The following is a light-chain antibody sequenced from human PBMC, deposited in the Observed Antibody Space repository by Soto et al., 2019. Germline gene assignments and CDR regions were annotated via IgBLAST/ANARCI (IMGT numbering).Light chain of an antibody. CDR3: QHYGSSLWT. J-gene: IGKJ1*01. CDR2: DTS. V-gene: IGKV3D-20*01. Sequence: EIVLTQSPATLSLSPGERATLSCGASQTVGSTYLAWYHQKPGLAPRLLIYDTSSRATGIPDRFSGSGSGTDLTLTISRLEPEDFAVYSCQHYGSSLWTFGQGAKVEIK. CDR1: QTVGSTY.